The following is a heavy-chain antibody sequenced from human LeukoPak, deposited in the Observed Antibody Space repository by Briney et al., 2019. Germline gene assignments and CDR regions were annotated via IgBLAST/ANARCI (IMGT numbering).Heavy chain of an antibody. CDR3: ARDRYYYDSSGYYYFDY. V-gene: IGHV4-4*07. J-gene: IGHJ4*02. CDR2: IYTSGST. Sequence: SETLSLTCTVSGGSIISYYWSWIRQPAGKGLEWIGRIYTSGSTNYNPSLKSRVTMSVDTSKNQFSLKLSSVTAADTAVYYCARDRYYYDSSGYYYFDYWGQGTLVTVSS. D-gene: IGHD3-22*01. CDR1: GGSIISYY.